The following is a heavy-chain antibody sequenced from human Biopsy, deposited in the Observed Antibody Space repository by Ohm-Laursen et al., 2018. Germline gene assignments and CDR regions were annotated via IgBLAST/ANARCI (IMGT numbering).Heavy chain of an antibody. CDR1: GSAFNLYE. V-gene: IGHV3-48*03. Sequence: LRLSCAASGSAFNLYEMNWVRQAPGKGMEWISYIYGGGSPVSYADSVKGRFTISRDNAQNSLYLHMNSLRAEDTAVYYCARLNSGTYDASDLWGQGTMVIVSS. CDR3: ARLNSGTYDASDL. J-gene: IGHJ3*01. CDR2: IYGGGSPV. D-gene: IGHD1-26*01.